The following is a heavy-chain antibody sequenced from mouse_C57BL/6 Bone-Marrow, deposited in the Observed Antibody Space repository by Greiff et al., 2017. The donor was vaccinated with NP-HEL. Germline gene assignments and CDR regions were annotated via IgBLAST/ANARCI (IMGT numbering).Heavy chain of an antibody. CDR1: GFTFNTYA. Sequence: EVQLVESGGGLVQPKGSLKLSCAASGFTFNTYAMHWVRQAPGKGLEWVARIRSKSSNYATYYADSVKDRFTISRDDSQSMLYLQMNNLKTEDTAMYYCVREAYYGSSNHYAMDYWGQGTSVTVSS. CDR3: VREAYYGSSNHYAMDY. J-gene: IGHJ4*01. V-gene: IGHV10-3*01. CDR2: IRSKSSNYAT. D-gene: IGHD1-1*01.